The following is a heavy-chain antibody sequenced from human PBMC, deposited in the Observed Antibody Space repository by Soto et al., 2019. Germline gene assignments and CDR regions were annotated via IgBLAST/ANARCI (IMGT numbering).Heavy chain of an antibody. CDR2: IYYGGST. CDR3: ARMSPNWYLDL. Sequence: QLQLQESGPGLVKPSETLSLTCSVSGGSISRSTYHWGWIRQPPGKGLEWIGNIYYGGSTNYNPSLKSRLTISVDTSKNQCSLKLSSVTAADTVVYYCARMSPNWYLDLWGRGTLVTVSS. V-gene: IGHV4-39*01. CDR1: GGSISRSTYH. J-gene: IGHJ2*01.